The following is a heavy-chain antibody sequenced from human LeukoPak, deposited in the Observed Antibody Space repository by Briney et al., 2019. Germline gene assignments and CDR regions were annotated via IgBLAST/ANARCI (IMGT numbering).Heavy chain of an antibody. Sequence: GASVKVSCKASGGTFSSYAISWVRQAPGQGLEWMGGIIPIFGTANYAQKFQGRVTITADESTSTAYMELSSLRSEDTAVYYCARAPRAGTLGFDPWGQGTLVTVSS. CDR2: IIPIFGTA. CDR1: GGTFSSYA. CDR3: ARAPRAGTLGFDP. J-gene: IGHJ5*02. D-gene: IGHD6-19*01. V-gene: IGHV1-69*01.